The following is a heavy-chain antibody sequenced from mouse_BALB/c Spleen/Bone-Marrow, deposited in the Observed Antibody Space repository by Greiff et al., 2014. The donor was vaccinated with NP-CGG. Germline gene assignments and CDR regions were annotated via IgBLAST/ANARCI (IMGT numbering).Heavy chain of an antibody. D-gene: IGHD1-1*01. J-gene: IGHJ4*01. V-gene: IGHV1-18*01. CDR1: GYSFTGYT. CDR3: ARWDYYGYAMDY. Sequence: EVQLQQSGPELVKPGASMKISCKASGYSFTGYTMNWVKQSHGKNPEWIGLINPYNSGTSYNQKFKGKATLTVDKSSSTAYMELLSLTSEDSAVYYCARWDYYGYAMDYWGQGTSVTVSS. CDR2: INPYNSGT.